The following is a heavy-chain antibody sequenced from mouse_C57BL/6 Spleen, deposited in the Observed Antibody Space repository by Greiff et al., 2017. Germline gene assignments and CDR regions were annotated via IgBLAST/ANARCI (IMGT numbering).Heavy chain of an antibody. D-gene: IGHD1-1*01. CDR1: GYTFTSSW. Sequence: QVQLQQPGAELVRPGTSVKLSCKASGYTFTSSWMHWVKQRPGQGLEWIGVIDPSDSYTNYNQKFKGKATLTVDTSSSTAYMQLSSLTSEDSAVYYCARGRGNFDVWGTGTTVTVSS. CDR3: ARGRGNFDV. V-gene: IGHV1-59*01. CDR2: IDPSDSYT. J-gene: IGHJ1*03.